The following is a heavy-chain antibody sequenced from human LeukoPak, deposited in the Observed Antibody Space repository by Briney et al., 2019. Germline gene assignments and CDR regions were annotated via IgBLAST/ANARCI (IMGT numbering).Heavy chain of an antibody. Sequence: PPGGSLRLSCAASGFTVSSNYMSWVRQAPGMGLEWVSVIYSGGSTYYADSVKGRFTISRDNSKNTLYLQMNSLRAEDTAVYYCARDIAAAAYFDYWGQGTLVTVSS. D-gene: IGHD6-13*01. V-gene: IGHV3-66*01. J-gene: IGHJ4*02. CDR3: ARDIAAAAYFDY. CDR2: IYSGGST. CDR1: GFTVSSNY.